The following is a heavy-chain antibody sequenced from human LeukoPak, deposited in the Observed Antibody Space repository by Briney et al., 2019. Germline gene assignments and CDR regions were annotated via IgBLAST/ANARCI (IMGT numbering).Heavy chain of an antibody. D-gene: IGHD1-26*01. CDR2: ISSSSSYI. Sequence: GGSLRLSCAASGFTFSDYYMSWIRQAPGKGLEWVSSISSSSSYIYYADSVKGRFTISRDNAKNSLYLQMNSLRAEDTAVYYCAREPIVGALDYWGQGTLVTVSS. V-gene: IGHV3-11*06. J-gene: IGHJ4*02. CDR1: GFTFSDYY. CDR3: AREPIVGALDY.